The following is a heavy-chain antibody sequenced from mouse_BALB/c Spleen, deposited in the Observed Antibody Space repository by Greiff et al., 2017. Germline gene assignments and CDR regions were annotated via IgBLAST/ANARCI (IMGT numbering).Heavy chain of an antibody. V-gene: IGHV2-9*02. CDR1: GFSLTSYG. CDR3: ARGEDYDRAWFAD. CDR2: IWAGGST. D-gene: IGHD2-4*01. J-gene: IGHJ3*01. Sequence: VMLVESGPGLVAPSQSLSITCTVSGFSLTSYGVHWVRQPPGKGLEWLGVIWAGGSTNYNSALMSRLSISKDHSKSQVFLKMNSLQTDDTAMYYCARGEDYDRAWFADWGQGTLVTVSA.